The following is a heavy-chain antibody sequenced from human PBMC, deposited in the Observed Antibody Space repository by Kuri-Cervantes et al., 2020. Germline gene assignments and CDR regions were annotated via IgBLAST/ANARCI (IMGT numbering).Heavy chain of an antibody. V-gene: IGHV1-8*01. Sequence: ASVKVSCKASGYTFTSYDINWVPQATGQGLEWMGWMNPNSGNTGYAQKFQERVTITRDMSTSTAYMELSSLRSEDTAVYYCARDPGIAAAGTDDYWGQGTLVTVSS. CDR3: ARDPGIAAAGTDDY. D-gene: IGHD6-13*01. CDR1: GYTFTSYD. J-gene: IGHJ4*02. CDR2: MNPNSGNT.